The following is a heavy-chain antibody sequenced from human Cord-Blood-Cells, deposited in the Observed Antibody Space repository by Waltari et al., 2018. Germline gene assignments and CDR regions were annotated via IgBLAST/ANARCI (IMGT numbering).Heavy chain of an antibody. V-gene: IGHV1-2*02. CDR3: ARLPKFTKIAARDY. J-gene: IGHJ4*02. D-gene: IGHD6-6*01. CDR1: GYTFTGYY. CDR2: INPNSGGT. Sequence: QVQLVQSGAEVKKPGASVKVSCKASGYTFTGYYMPWVRQAPGQGLEWMGWINPNSGGTNYAQKFQGRVTMTRNTSISTAYMELSRLRSDDTAVYYCARLPKFTKIAARDYWGQGTLVTVSS.